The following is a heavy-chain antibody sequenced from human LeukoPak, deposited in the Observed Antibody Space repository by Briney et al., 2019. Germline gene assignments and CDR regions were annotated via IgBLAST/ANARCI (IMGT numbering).Heavy chain of an antibody. CDR3: ARGRGYCSSTSCFSYYYYYYYMDV. CDR2: INHSGST. J-gene: IGHJ6*03. Sequence: KASETLSLTCSVSGGSISSNFWDWIRQPPGKGLEWIGEINHSGSTNYNPSLKSRVTISVDTSKNQFSLKLSSVTAADTAVYYCARGRGYCSSTSCFSYYYYYYYMDVWGKGTTVTVSS. D-gene: IGHD2-2*01. CDR1: GGSISSNF. V-gene: IGHV4-34*01.